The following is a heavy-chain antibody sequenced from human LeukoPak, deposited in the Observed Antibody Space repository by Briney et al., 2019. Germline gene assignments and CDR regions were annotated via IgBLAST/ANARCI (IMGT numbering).Heavy chain of an antibody. D-gene: IGHD2-15*01. V-gene: IGHV7-4-1*02. CDR1: GYTFNAYA. CDR2: IHTSTGNP. CDR3: ARERYLCSGGSCYFDH. J-gene: IGHJ4*02. Sequence: ASVKVSCKASGYTFNAYAMNWVRQAPGQGLEWIGWIHTSTGNPSYAQGFTGRFVFSLDTSVSTAYLQISSLEAEDTAVYYCARERYLCSGGSCYFDHWGQGTLVTVSS.